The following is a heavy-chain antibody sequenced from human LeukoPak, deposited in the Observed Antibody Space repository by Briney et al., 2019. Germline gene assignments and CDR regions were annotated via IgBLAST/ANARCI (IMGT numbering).Heavy chain of an antibody. CDR2: IYYSGST. CDR3: AREFPNWNSPHYYMDD. D-gene: IGHD1-7*01. Sequence: SETLSLTCTVSGGSISSSSYYWGWIRQPPGKGLEWIGSIYYSGSTYYNPSLKSRVTISVDTSKNQFSLKLSSVTAADTAVYYCAREFPNWNSPHYYMDDWGKGTTVTVSS. J-gene: IGHJ6*03. V-gene: IGHV4-39*07. CDR1: GGSISSSSYY.